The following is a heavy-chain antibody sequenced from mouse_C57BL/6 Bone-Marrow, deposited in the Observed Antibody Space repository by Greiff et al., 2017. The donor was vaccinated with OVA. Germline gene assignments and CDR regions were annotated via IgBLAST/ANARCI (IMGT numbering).Heavy chain of an antibody. CDR3: ARSHYDYDAGFAY. Sequence: VQLQQSGAELVKPGASVKLSCTASGFNIKDYYMHWVKQRTEQGLAWIGRIDPEDGETKYAPKVQGKATITADTSANTAYLQLSSLTSEDTAVYYCARSHYDYDAGFAYWGQGTLVTVSA. D-gene: IGHD2-4*01. CDR1: GFNIKDYY. J-gene: IGHJ3*01. V-gene: IGHV14-2*01. CDR2: IDPEDGET.